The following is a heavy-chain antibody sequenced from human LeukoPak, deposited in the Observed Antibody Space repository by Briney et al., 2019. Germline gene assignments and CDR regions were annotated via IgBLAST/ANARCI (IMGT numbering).Heavy chain of an antibody. CDR3: ARGSYDSSGYYWAYYFDY. Sequence: NPSETLSLTCTVSGGSISNYYWSWIRQPPGKGLEWIASFYHSGSTNYNPSYNPSLKSRLTISVDTSKKQFSLKLTSVTAADTAVYYCARGSYDSSGYYWAYYFDYWGQGTLVTVSS. V-gene: IGHV4-59*01. CDR1: GGSISNYY. J-gene: IGHJ4*02. D-gene: IGHD3-22*01. CDR2: FYHSGST.